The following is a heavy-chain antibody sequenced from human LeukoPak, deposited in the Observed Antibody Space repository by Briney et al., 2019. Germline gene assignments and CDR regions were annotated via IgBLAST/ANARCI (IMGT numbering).Heavy chain of an antibody. CDR1: GGTFSSYA. CDR2: IIPIFGTA. CDR3: ARDYGSGSYYKSLGGDAFDI. D-gene: IGHD3-10*01. J-gene: IGHJ3*02. V-gene: IGHV1-69*13. Sequence: SVKVSCKASGGTFSSYAISWVRQAPGQGLEWMGGIIPIFGTANYAQKFQGRVTITADESTSTAYMELSSLRSEDTAVYYCARDYGSGSYYKSLGGDAFDIWGQGTMVTVSS.